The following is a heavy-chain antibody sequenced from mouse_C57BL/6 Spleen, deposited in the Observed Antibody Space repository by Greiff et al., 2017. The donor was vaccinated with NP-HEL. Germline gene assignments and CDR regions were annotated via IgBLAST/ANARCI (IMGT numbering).Heavy chain of an antibody. J-gene: IGHJ4*01. CDR2: INPNYGTT. CDR3: ARYKSNRYYYAMDY. CDR1: GYSFTDYN. Sequence: VHVKQSGPELVKPGASVKISCKASGYSFTDYNMNWVKQSNGKSLEWIGVINPNYGTTSYNQKFKGKATLTVDQSSSTAYMQLNSLTSEDSAVYYCARYKSNRYYYAMDYWGQGTSVTVSS. V-gene: IGHV1-39*01. D-gene: IGHD2-5*01.